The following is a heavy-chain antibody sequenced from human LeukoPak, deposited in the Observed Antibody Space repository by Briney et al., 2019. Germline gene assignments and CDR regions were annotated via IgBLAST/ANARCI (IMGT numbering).Heavy chain of an antibody. D-gene: IGHD3-3*01. J-gene: IGHJ4*02. Sequence: GGSLRLSCAASGFSFPPYWMMWVRQTPEKGLEWVATVNQDGREKWYVDSAKGRFSISKDSANNMVYLQMNSLRAEDTAIYYCARENWSTADYWGQGTLVTVSS. CDR1: GFSFPPYW. CDR3: ARENWSTADY. CDR2: VNQDGREK. V-gene: IGHV3-7*01.